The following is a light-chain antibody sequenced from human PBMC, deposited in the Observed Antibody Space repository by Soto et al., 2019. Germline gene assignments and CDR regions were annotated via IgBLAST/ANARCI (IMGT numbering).Light chain of an antibody. V-gene: IGKV1-5*03. J-gene: IGKJ2*01. CDR2: KSS. CDR1: QFIGNY. Sequence: DTQMTQSPSTLSASVGDRVTITCRARQFIGNYLAWYQQKPGRAPNLLSYKSSSLESGVPLRFSGSGSGTEFTLTISGLQPDDFATYCRQQYNNSFGEGTKLGI. CDR3: QQYNNS.